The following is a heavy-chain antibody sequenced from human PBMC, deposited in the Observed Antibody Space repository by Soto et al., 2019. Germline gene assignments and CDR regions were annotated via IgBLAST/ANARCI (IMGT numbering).Heavy chain of an antibody. CDR2: ISGSGGST. D-gene: IGHD3-16*02. CDR3: AKDRYRKNYIWGSYRYTHHYYYYMDV. J-gene: IGHJ6*03. Sequence: GGSLRLSCAASGFTFSSYAMSWVRQAPGKGLEWVSAISGSGGSTYYADSVKGRFTISRDNSKNTLYLQMNSLRAEDTAVYYCAKDRYRKNYIWGSYRYTHHYYYYMDVWGKGTTVTVSS. V-gene: IGHV3-23*01. CDR1: GFTFSSYA.